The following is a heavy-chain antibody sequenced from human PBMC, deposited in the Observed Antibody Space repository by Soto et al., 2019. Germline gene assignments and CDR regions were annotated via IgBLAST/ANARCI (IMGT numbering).Heavy chain of an antibody. CDR1: GFTFSSYW. Sequence: GSLRLSCAASGFTFSSYWMSWVRQAPGKGLEWVANIKQDGSEKYYVDSVKGRFTISRDNAKNSLYLQMNSLRAEDTAVYYCARVPARYYDFWSGYYSHRSGFGMDVWGKGT. CDR2: IKQDGSEK. CDR3: ARVPARYYDFWSGYYSHRSGFGMDV. J-gene: IGHJ6*03. V-gene: IGHV3-7*01. D-gene: IGHD3-3*01.